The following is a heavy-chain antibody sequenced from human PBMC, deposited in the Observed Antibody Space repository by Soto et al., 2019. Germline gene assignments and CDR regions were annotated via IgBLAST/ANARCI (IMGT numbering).Heavy chain of an antibody. CDR3: ASINYYGSGSYYNDY. J-gene: IGHJ4*02. CDR1: GFTFSSYS. V-gene: IGHV3-21*01. CDR2: ISSSSYI. Sequence: GGSLRLSCAASGFTFSSYSMNWVRQAPGKGLEWVSSISSSSYIYYADSVKGRFTISRDNAKNSLYLQMNSLRAEDTAVYYCASINYYGSGSYYNDYWGQGTLVTVSS. D-gene: IGHD3-10*01.